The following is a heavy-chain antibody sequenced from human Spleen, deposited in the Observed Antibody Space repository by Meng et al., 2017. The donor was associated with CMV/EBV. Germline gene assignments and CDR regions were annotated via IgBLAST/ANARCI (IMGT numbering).Heavy chain of an antibody. CDR3: ARDGPLWDINYEYYYGMDV. Sequence: ASVKVSCKVSGYTFTIYGVSWVRQAPGQGLKWMGRINPYNGTTKYAQKFQGRVTMTTDTSTSTVYMELRSLRSDDTAVYYCARDGPLWDINYEYYYGMDVWGQGTTVTVSS. CDR2: INPYNGTT. J-gene: IGHJ6*02. V-gene: IGHV1-18*01. CDR1: GYTFTIYG. D-gene: IGHD4-11*01.